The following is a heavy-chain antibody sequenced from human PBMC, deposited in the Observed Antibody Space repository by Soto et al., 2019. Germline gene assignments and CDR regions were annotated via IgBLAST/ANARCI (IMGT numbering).Heavy chain of an antibody. Sequence: GSLRLSCAASGFTFGSYSMNWVRQAPGKGLEWVSSISSSSSYIYYADSVKGRFTISRDNAKNSLYLQMNSLRAEDTAVYYCASETITAPFDPWGQGTLVTVSS. CDR1: GFTFGSYS. J-gene: IGHJ5*02. V-gene: IGHV3-21*01. CDR2: ISSSSSYI. CDR3: ASETITAPFDP. D-gene: IGHD5-12*01.